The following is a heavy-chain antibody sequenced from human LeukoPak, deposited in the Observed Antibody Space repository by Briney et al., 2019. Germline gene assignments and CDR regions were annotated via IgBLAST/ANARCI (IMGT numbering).Heavy chain of an antibody. V-gene: IGHV3-33*01. Sequence: GGSLRLSCAASGFTFGRYGMHWVRQAPGKGLEWVAVIWYDGRNRYYADSVRGRLTISRDNSENTLYLQMNSLRAEDTAVYYCARDGQDYDTTGSYFGFWGQGTLVAVSS. J-gene: IGHJ4*02. CDR2: IWYDGRNR. CDR1: GFTFGRYG. CDR3: ARDGQDYDTTGSYFGF. D-gene: IGHD3-22*01.